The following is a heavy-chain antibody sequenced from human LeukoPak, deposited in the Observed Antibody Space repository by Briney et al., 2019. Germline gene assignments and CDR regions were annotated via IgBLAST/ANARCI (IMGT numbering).Heavy chain of an antibody. V-gene: IGHV4-59*01. Sequence: PSETLSLTCTVSGGSITTYYWSWIRQPPGKGLEWLGEIYHSGSTNYNPSLKSRVTISVDKSKNQFSLKLSSVTAADTAVYYCARVTTVDTAMVQGYYFDYWGQGTLVTVSS. J-gene: IGHJ4*02. CDR2: IYHSGST. D-gene: IGHD5-18*01. CDR1: GGSITTYY. CDR3: ARVTTVDTAMVQGYYFDY.